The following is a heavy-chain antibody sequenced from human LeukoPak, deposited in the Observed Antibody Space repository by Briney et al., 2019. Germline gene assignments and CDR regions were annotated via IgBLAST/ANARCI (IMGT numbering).Heavy chain of an antibody. D-gene: IGHD4-17*01. V-gene: IGHV4-59*01. CDR1: GGSISSYY. CDR2: IYYSGST. CDR3: ARLDYGDYADV. Sequence: SETLSLTCTVSGGSISSYYWSWIRQPPGKGLEWIGYIYYSGSTNYNPSLKSRVTISVDTSKNQFSLKLSSVTAAHTAVYYCARLDYGDYADVWGKGTTVTVSS. J-gene: IGHJ6*03.